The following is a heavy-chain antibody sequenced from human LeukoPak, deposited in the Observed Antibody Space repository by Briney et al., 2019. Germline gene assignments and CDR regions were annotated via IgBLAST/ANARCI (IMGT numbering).Heavy chain of an antibody. J-gene: IGHJ5*02. CDR3: AREYSSSWLNWFDP. D-gene: IGHD6-13*01. CDR1: GDSINSNNYY. V-gene: IGHV4-31*03. Sequence: SETLSLTCTVSGDSINSNNYYWGWIRQHPGKGLEWTGYIYYSGSTYYNPSLKSRVTISVDTSKNQFSLKLSSVTAADTAVYYCAREYSSSWLNWFDPWGQGTLVTVSS. CDR2: IYYSGST.